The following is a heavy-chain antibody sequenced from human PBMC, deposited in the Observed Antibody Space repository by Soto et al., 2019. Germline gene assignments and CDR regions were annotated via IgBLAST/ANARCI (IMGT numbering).Heavy chain of an antibody. CDR3: AREFWSGYYPLYYYYGMDV. Sequence: PGGSLILSCAASGFTFSSYSMNWVRQAPGKGLEWVSSISSSSSYIYYADSVKGRFTISRDNAKNSLYLQMNSLRAEDTAVYYCAREFWSGYYPLYYYYGMDVWGQGTTVTVSS. CDR1: GFTFSSYS. J-gene: IGHJ6*02. V-gene: IGHV3-21*01. CDR2: ISSSSSYI. D-gene: IGHD3-3*01.